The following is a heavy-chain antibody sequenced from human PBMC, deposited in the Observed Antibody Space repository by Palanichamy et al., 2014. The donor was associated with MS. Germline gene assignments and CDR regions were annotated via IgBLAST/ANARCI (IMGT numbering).Heavy chain of an antibody. D-gene: IGHD3-3*02. CDR2: IYYSGST. CDR3: ARDLLVFQAFDI. J-gene: IGHJ3*02. CDR1: GGSISNSTYY. Sequence: QLQLQESGPGLVQPSETLSLTCSVSGGSISNSTYYWGWIRQPPGKGLEWIGNIYYSGSTYYNPSLKSRVTISVDTSKNQFSLKLTSVTAADTAVYYCARDLLVFQAFDIWGQGTMVTVSS. V-gene: IGHV4-39*07.